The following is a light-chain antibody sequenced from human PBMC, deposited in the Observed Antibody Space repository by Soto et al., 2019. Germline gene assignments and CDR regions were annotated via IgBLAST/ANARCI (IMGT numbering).Light chain of an antibody. CDR3: QQRSNWPVT. CDR1: QSVSTY. J-gene: IGKJ1*01. Sequence: EIVLTQSPATLSLSPGDRVTLSCRASQSVSTYLAWYQQKPSQPPSLLIYDASNRATGIPARFSGSGSGTDFTLTISSLEPEDFAVYYCQQRSNWPVTFGQGTNVEI. V-gene: IGKV3-11*01. CDR2: DAS.